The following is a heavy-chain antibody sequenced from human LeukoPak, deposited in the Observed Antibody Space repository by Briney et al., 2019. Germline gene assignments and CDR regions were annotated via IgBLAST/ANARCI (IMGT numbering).Heavy chain of an antibody. CDR1: GYTLTELS. D-gene: IGHD3-10*01. CDR2: FDPEDGET. J-gene: IGHJ6*02. CDR3: ATGIMVRGVIKEYCGMDV. V-gene: IGHV1-24*01. Sequence: ASVKVSCKVSGYTLTELSMHWVRQAPGKGLEWMGGFDPEDGETIYAQKFQGRVTMTEDTSTDTAYMELSSLRSEDTAVYYCATGIMVRGVIKEYCGMDVWGQGTTVTVSS.